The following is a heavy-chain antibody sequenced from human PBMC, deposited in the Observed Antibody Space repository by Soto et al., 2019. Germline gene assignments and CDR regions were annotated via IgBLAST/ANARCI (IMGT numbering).Heavy chain of an antibody. Sequence: SQTLSLTCAVYGGSFSGYYWSWIRQPPGKGLEWIGEINHSGSTNYNPSLKSRVTISVDTSKNQFSLKLSSVTAADTAVYYCARVPFLWTGRPYYYMDVWGKGTTVTVSS. CDR3: ARVPFLWTGRPYYYMDV. CDR2: INHSGST. V-gene: IGHV4-34*01. J-gene: IGHJ6*03. D-gene: IGHD3-10*01. CDR1: GGSFSGYY.